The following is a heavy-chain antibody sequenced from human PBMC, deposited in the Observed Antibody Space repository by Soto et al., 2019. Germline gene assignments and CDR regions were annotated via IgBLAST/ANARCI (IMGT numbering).Heavy chain of an antibody. Sequence: EVQLVESGGTLVQVGGSLRLSCVASGFSFSNYAVTWVRQAPGKGLEWVSAISGSGAGTYYADSVKGRFTISRDKSKNKVHLQMNSLRVEDKAVYHCAKRSKSGSHYVGNAMDVWGQGTTVIVS. J-gene: IGHJ6*02. CDR3: AKRSKSGSHYVGNAMDV. CDR2: ISGSGAGT. CDR1: GFSFSNYA. D-gene: IGHD1-26*01. V-gene: IGHV3-23*04.